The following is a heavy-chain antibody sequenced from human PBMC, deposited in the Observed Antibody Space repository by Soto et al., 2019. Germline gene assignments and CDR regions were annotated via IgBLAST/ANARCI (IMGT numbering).Heavy chain of an antibody. V-gene: IGHV2-5*01. D-gene: IGHD2-15*01. CDR2: IYWNGDT. CDR1: GFSLSTNGVG. Sequence: QITLEESGPTLVKPTRTLTLTCTFSGFSLSTNGVGVVWIRQPPGKALEWLALIYWNGDTRYSPSLNSRLTITRDHSKNLVVLTKPDMDPVDTATYYCEHAPLAQFFDYWGQGTLVTVSS. CDR3: EHAPLAQFFDY. J-gene: IGHJ4*02.